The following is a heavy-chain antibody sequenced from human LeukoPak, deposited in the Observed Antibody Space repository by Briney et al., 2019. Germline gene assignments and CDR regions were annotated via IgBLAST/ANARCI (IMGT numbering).Heavy chain of an antibody. CDR3: AKDAVIAATPWEYYFDY. CDR1: GFTFSSYG. V-gene: IGHV3-30*02. J-gene: IGHJ4*02. D-gene: IGHD2-15*01. Sequence: GGSLRLSCAASGFTFSSYGMHWVRQAPGKGLEWVAFIRYDGSNKKYADSVKGRFTISRDHSKSTLYLQMNSLRAEDTAVYYCAKDAVIAATPWEYYFDYWGQGNRITVSS. CDR2: IRYDGSNK.